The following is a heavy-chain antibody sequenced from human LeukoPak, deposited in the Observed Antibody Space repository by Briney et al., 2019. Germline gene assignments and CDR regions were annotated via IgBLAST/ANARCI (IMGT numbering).Heavy chain of an antibody. CDR1: GGSISSSSYY. D-gene: IGHD3-22*01. V-gene: IGHV4-39*01. CDR2: IYYSGST. J-gene: IGHJ4*02. CDR3: ASTRMDYDSSGYYYFDY. Sequence: SETLSLTCTVSGGSISSSSYYWGWIRQPPGKGLEWIGSIYYSGSTYYNPSLKSRVTISVDTSKNQFPLKLSSVTAADTAVYYCASTRMDYDSSGYYYFDYWGQGTLVTVSS.